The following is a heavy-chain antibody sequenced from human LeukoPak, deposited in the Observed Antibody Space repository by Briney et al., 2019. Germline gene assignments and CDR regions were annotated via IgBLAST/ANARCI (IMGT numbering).Heavy chain of an antibody. CDR3: AAEIVGATGGDY. J-gene: IGHJ4*02. CDR2: IYTSGST. CDR1: GGSFSGYY. Sequence: PSETLSLTCAVYGGSFSGYYWSWIRQPAGKGLEWIGRIYTSGSTYYNPSLKSRVTISVDTSKNQFSLKLSSVTAADTAVYYCAAEIVGATGGDYWGQGTLVTVSS. D-gene: IGHD1-26*01. V-gene: IGHV4-59*10.